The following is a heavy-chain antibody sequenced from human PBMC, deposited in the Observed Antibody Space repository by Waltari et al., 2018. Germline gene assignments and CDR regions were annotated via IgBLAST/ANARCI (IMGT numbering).Heavy chain of an antibody. CDR2: IYHSGSP. CDR3: ARHLNGGGSYSDY. D-gene: IGHD2-21*01. Sequence: QVQLQESGPGLVKPSETLSLTCAVSGYSISSGYYWGWIRQPPGKGLEWIGSIYHSGSPYYNPSLKGRVTNSVDTSKNQFSRKRSSVTAADTAVYYCARHLNGGGSYSDYWGQGTLVTVSS. V-gene: IGHV4-38-2*01. J-gene: IGHJ4*02. CDR1: GYSISSGYY.